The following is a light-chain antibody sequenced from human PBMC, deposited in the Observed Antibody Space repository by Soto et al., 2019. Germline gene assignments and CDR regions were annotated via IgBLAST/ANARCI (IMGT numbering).Light chain of an antibody. V-gene: IGKV1-39*01. CDR2: AAS. CDR3: QQSYSFPRT. CDR1: QSISSN. Sequence: DIQMTQSPSSLSASVGDRVTITCRASQSISSNLNWYQQKPGKGPKFLIYAASSLQSGVPSRFSGSGSGTDFTLTISSLQPEDFATYYCQQSYSFPRTLGQGTKVDIK. J-gene: IGKJ1*01.